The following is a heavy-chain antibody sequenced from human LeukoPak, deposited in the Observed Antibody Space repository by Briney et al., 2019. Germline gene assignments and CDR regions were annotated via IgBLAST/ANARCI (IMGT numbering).Heavy chain of an antibody. V-gene: IGHV3-66*01. D-gene: IGHD5-12*01. CDR3: ARDSGYSGYSDY. CDR2: IYSGGTI. CDR1: GFTVSSNH. Sequence: GGSLRLSCAASGFTVSSNHMSWVRQAPGKGLEWVSVIYSGGTIYYADSVKGRFTISRDNAKNSLNLQMNSLRAEDTAVYYCARDSGYSGYSDYWGQGTLVTVSS. J-gene: IGHJ4*02.